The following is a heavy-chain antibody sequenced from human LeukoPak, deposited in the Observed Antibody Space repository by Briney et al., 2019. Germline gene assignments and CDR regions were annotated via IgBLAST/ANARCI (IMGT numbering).Heavy chain of an antibody. Sequence: GGSLRLSCAASGFTFSSYAMHWVRQAPGKGLEWVAVISYDGSNKYYADSVKGRFTISRDNSKNTLYLQMNSLEADEDTAIYYCAKNPDYDVLTGTSFDYWGQGALVTVSS. V-gene: IGHV3-30-3*02. CDR1: GFTFSSYA. CDR2: ISYDGSNK. D-gene: IGHD3-9*01. J-gene: IGHJ4*02. CDR3: AKNPDYDVLTGTSFDY.